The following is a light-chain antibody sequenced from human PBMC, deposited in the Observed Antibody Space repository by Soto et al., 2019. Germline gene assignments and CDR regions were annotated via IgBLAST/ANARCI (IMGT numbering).Light chain of an antibody. V-gene: IGKV3-20*01. J-gene: IGKJ1*01. CDR1: QSVRSSY. CDR3: QQYGSSPLT. CDR2: GAS. Sequence: EIVLTQSPGTLSLSPGERATLSCRASQSVRSSYLAWYQQKPGQAPRLLIYGASSRATGIPDRSSGSGSGTDFTLTISRLEPEDFAVYYCQQYGSSPLTFGQGTKVEIK.